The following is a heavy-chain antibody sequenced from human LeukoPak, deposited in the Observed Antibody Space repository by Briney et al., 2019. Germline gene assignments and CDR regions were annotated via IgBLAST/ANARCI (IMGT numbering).Heavy chain of an antibody. J-gene: IGHJ4*02. Sequence: HPGGSLRLSCEASGFPFSSYAMSWVRQAPGSGLEWVSAISGSGGSTYYADSVRGRLTISRDNSKNTLYLQMNSLRAEDTAVYYCARAREFSYGSDCWGQGTLVTVSS. CDR1: GFPFSSYA. D-gene: IGHD5-18*01. CDR3: ARAREFSYGSDC. CDR2: ISGSGGST. V-gene: IGHV3-23*01.